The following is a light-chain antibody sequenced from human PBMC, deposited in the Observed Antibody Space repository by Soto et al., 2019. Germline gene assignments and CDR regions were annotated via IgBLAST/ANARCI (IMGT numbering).Light chain of an antibody. CDR2: GAS. CDR1: QSVSSSF. Sequence: EIVLTQSPSTLSLSPGERATLSCRASQSVSSSFLAWYQQKPGQAPRLLIYGASSRATGIPDRFSGSGSGTAFTLTISLLEPEDVAVYSCQQYGSSPLTFGGGTKVEIK. J-gene: IGKJ4*01. CDR3: QQYGSSPLT. V-gene: IGKV3-20*01.